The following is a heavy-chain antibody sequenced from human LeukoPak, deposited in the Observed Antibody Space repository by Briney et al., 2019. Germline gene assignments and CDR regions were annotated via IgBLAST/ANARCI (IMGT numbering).Heavy chain of an antibody. J-gene: IGHJ4*02. V-gene: IGHV1-8*01. D-gene: IGHD3-16*01. CDR2: MNPNSGNT. CDR3: ARMLSYRGDDY. CDR1: GYTFTSYD. Sequence: ASVKVSCKASGYTFTSYDINWVRQATGQGLEWMGWMNPNSGNTGYAQKFQGRVTMTRNTSISTAYMELSRLRSDDTAVYYCARMLSYRGDDYWGQGTLVTVSS.